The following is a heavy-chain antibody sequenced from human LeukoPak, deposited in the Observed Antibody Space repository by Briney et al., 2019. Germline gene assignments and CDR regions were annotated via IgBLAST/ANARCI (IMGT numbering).Heavy chain of an antibody. Sequence: ASVKVSCKASGYTFTSYAMHWVRQAPGQRLEWMGWIYAGNGNTKYSQKFQGRVTITRDTSASTAYMELSSLRSEDTAVYYCAGYCSSTSCQVYYYYGMDVWGQGTTVTVSS. V-gene: IGHV1-3*01. CDR1: GYTFTSYA. D-gene: IGHD2-2*01. CDR2: IYAGNGNT. CDR3: AGYCSSTSCQVYYYYGMDV. J-gene: IGHJ6*02.